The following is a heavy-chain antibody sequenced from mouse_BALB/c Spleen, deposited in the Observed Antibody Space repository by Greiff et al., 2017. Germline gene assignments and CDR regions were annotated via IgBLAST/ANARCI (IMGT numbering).Heavy chain of an antibody. CDR2: INPDSSTI. D-gene: IGHD1-2*01. CDR3: ARLHYYGYHWYFDV. Sequence: EVKLMESGGGLVQPGGSLKLSCAASGFDFSRYWMSWVRQAPGKGLEWIGEINPDSSTINYTPSLKDKFIISRDNAKNTLYLQMSKVRSEDTALYYCARLHYYGYHWYFDVWGAGTTVTVSS. CDR1: GFDFSRYW. V-gene: IGHV4-1*02. J-gene: IGHJ1*01.